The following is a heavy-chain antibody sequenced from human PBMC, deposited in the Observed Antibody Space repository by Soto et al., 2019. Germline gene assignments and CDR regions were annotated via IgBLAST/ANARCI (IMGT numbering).Heavy chain of an antibody. CDR3: ARSRSGAVADSFDS. D-gene: IGHD3-10*01. J-gene: IGHJ4*02. V-gene: IGHV3-30*04. CDR1: GFTFRRHA. CDR2: ISSDGSTK. Sequence: GGTLRLSCSASGFTFRRHAVHWVRQAPGKGLEWVAVISSDGSTKYYLDSVKGRFTSSRDNSKNTVFLQLNSLSYEDTAVYYCARSRSGAVADSFDSWGQGTLVTVSS.